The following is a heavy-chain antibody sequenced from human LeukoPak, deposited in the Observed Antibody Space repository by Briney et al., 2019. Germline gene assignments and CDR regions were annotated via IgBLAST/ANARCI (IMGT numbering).Heavy chain of an antibody. D-gene: IGHD6-13*01. Sequence: GASVXVXCKXXGYTFTGYXXXXXXXAPGQXXXXMGWIXPXSXGTNXXXXFQXXXTXTRXTSISTAYMELSRLRSDDTAVYYCASVAAGTGWFDPWGQGTLVTVSS. J-gene: IGHJ5*02. CDR2: IXPXSXGT. V-gene: IGHV1-2*02. CDR3: ASVAAGTGWFDP. CDR1: GYTFTGYX.